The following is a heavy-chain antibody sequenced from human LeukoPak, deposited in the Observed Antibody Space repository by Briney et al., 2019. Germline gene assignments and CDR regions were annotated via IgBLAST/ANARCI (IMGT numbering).Heavy chain of an antibody. V-gene: IGHV3-23*01. Sequence: GGSLRLSCAASGFSFTSYAMSWVRQAPGKGLEWLSRISESDGTTHYADSVQGRFTISRDNSENTLFLQMISLRVDDTAVYYCAKGGWLDNWGQGTLVTLSS. CDR3: AKGGWLDN. CDR2: ISESDGTT. J-gene: IGHJ4*02. CDR1: GFSFTSYA. D-gene: IGHD2-15*01.